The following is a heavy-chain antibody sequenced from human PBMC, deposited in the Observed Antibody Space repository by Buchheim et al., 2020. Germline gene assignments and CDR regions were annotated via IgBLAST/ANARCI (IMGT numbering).Heavy chain of an antibody. CDR1: GGSFSGYY. CDR2: INHSGST. Sequence: QVQLQQWGAGLLKPSDPLSLTCAVYGGSFSGYYWSWIRQPPGKGLEWIGEINHSGSTNYNPSLKSRVTISVDTSKNQFSLKLNSVSAADTSVYYCARVGGRSSNWYHYYMDVWGKGTT. CDR3: ARVGGRSSNWYHYYMDV. J-gene: IGHJ6*03. D-gene: IGHD6-13*01. V-gene: IGHV4-34*01.